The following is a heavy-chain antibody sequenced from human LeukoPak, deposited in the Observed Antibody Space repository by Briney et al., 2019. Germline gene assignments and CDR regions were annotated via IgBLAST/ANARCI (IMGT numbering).Heavy chain of an antibody. V-gene: IGHV1-8*03. D-gene: IGHD4-17*01. J-gene: IGHJ4*02. CDR3: ARTTSLTASGYDC. CDR1: GYTFTTYH. CDR2: MNPYNGDR. Sequence: ASVKVSCKTSGYTFTTYHIKWVRQATGQGLEWLGWMNPYNGDRGYAQKFQGRLSITSDTSISTAYMELSSLKSDDTAVYFCARTTSLTASGYDCWGQGTLVTVSS.